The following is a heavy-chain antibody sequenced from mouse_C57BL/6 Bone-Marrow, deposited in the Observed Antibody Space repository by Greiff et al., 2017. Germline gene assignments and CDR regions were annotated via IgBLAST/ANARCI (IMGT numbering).Heavy chain of an antibody. CDR3: TSWFLYYAMDY. Sequence: VQLQQSGAELVRPGASVKLSCTASGFNIKDDYMHWVKQRPEQGLEWIGWIDPENGDTEYASKFQGKATITADTSSNTAYLQLRSLTSEDTAVYYCTSWFLYYAMDYWGQGTSVTVSS. D-gene: IGHD2-2*01. J-gene: IGHJ4*01. CDR1: GFNIKDDY. CDR2: IDPENGDT. V-gene: IGHV14-4*01.